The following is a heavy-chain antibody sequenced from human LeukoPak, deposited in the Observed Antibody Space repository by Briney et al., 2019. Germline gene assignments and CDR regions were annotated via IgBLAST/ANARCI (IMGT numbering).Heavy chain of an antibody. J-gene: IGHJ6*03. Sequence: SETLSLTCVVSGDSIRSGDWWTWVRQPPRKGLEWIGDIYHSGGTNYHPSLKSRVTISVDKSKNQFSLNLRSVTAADTAVYYCARGGGNGGGWVGHYYYMDVWGKGTTVTVSS. V-gene: IGHV4/OR15-8*01. D-gene: IGHD4-23*01. CDR2: IYHSGGT. CDR3: ARGGGNGGGWVGHYYYMDV. CDR1: GDSIRSGDW.